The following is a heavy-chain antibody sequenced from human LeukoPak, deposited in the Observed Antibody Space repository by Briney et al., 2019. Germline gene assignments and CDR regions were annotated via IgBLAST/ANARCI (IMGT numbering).Heavy chain of an antibody. CDR3: ALSPVATEVFDL. Sequence: EASVQVSCQASGYTFPGYYMYWVQQAPGQGLEWMGWDNLKRGGTNYPQQFQGRVTITRNTSISTAYMELSRLRPDDTAVYYCALSPVATEVFDLWGQGTMVTVSS. J-gene: IGHJ3*01. V-gene: IGHV1-2*03. CDR1: GYTFPGYY. CDR2: DNLKRGGT. D-gene: IGHD5-12*01.